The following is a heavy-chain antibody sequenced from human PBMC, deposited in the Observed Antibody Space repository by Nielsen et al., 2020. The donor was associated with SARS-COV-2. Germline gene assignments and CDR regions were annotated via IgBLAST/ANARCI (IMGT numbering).Heavy chain of an antibody. J-gene: IGHJ4*02. CDR2: IYPGDSDT. Sequence: VRQMPGKGLEWMGIIYPGDSDTRYSPSFQGQVTISADKSISTAYLQWSSLKASDTAMYYCARHWDDFWSGYYNYWGQGTLVTVSS. CDR3: ARHWDDFWSGYYNY. V-gene: IGHV5-51*01. D-gene: IGHD3-3*01.